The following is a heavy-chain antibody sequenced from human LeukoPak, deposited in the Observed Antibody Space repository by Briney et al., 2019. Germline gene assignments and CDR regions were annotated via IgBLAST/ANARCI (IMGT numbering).Heavy chain of an antibody. Sequence: GGSLRLSCAASGFTFSSYSMNWVRQAPGKGLEWVSYISSSSSTIYYADSVKGRFTISRDNAKNSLYLQMNSLRAEDTAVYYCARDWIVVVPAAIAHRPTSQSYCYYGMDVWGQGTTVTVSS. V-gene: IGHV3-48*01. CDR1: GFTFSSYS. J-gene: IGHJ6*02. D-gene: IGHD2-2*02. CDR3: ARDWIVVVPAAIAHRPTSQSYCYYGMDV. CDR2: ISSSSSTI.